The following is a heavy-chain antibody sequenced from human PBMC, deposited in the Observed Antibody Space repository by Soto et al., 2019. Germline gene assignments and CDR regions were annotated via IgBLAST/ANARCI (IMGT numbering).Heavy chain of an antibody. CDR2: IAYDGSNK. J-gene: IGHJ4*02. CDR1: GFSFRNYA. Sequence: GSLRLSCAASGFSFRNYAVHWVRQAPGKGLEWVAFIAYDGSNKDYADSVKGRFTISRDNAKNTVYLQMNSLRAEDTAVYYCARDTRLGITDYWGQGTLVTVSS. CDR3: ARDTRLGITDY. V-gene: IGHV3-30-3*01. D-gene: IGHD3-16*01.